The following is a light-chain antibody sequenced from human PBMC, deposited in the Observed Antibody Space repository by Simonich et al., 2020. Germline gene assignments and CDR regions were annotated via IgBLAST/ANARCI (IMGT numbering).Light chain of an antibody. V-gene: IGKV3-15*01. CDR2: GAS. Sequence: EIVMTQSQATLSVTPGERATVSCRASQSVSSNLAWYQQKPVQAPRLIIYGASTRATAIPARFIGSGSGTEFTLTISSLQSEDFAVYYCQQYNNWPPYTFGQGTKLEIK. CDR3: QQYNNWPPYT. J-gene: IGKJ2*01. CDR1: QSVSSN.